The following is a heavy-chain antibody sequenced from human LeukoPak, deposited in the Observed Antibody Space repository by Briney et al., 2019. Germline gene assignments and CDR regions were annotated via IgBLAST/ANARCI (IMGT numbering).Heavy chain of an antibody. CDR1: GGSISSGGYS. D-gene: IGHD3-9*01. J-gene: IGHJ4*02. CDR3: VRGGGAYDILHNFDY. V-gene: IGHV4-30-2*01. Sequence: PSETLSLTCAVSGGSISSGGYSWSWIRQPPGKGLEWIGYIYHSGSTYYNPSLKSRVTISVDRSKNQFSLKLSSVTAADTAVYYCVRGGGAYDILHNFDYWGQGTLVTVSS. CDR2: IYHSGST.